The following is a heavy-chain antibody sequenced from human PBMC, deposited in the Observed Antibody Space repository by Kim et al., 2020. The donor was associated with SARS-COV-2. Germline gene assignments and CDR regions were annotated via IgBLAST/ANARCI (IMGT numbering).Heavy chain of an antibody. D-gene: IGHD6-13*01. Sequence: ATDYAEPVKDRFTMSRDDSKNTLHLQMNSLETEDTGVYYCTSLISAAGRGYWGQGTLVTVSS. CDR3: TSLISAAGRGY. V-gene: IGHV3-15*01. CDR2: AT. J-gene: IGHJ4*02.